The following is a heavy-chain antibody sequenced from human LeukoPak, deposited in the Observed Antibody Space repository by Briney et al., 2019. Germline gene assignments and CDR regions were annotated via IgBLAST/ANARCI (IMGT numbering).Heavy chain of an antibody. J-gene: IGHJ6*04. Sequence: GGSLRLSCAASGFTFSSYSMNWVRQAPGKGLEWVSSISSSSSYIYYADSVKGRFTISRDNAKNSLYLQMNSLRAEDTAVYYCARYCSGGSCFYGVDVWGKGTTVTVSS. CDR3: ARYCSGGSCFYGVDV. CDR2: ISSSSSYI. CDR1: GFTFSSYS. V-gene: IGHV3-21*04. D-gene: IGHD2-15*01.